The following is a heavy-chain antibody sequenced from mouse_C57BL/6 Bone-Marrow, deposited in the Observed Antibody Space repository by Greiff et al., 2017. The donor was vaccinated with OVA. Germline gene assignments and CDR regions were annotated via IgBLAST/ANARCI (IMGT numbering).Heavy chain of an antibody. CDR3: ARRYYGSSCYFDV. J-gene: IGHJ1*03. CDR2: IYPGSGST. D-gene: IGHD1-1*01. CDR1: GYSFTSYW. Sequence: QVQLQQPGAELVKPWASVTMSCKASGYSFTSYWITWVKQRPGQGLEWIGDIYPGSGSTNYNEKFKSKATLTVDTSSSTAYMQLSSLTSEDSAVYYCARRYYGSSCYFDVWGTGTTVTVSA. V-gene: IGHV1-55*01.